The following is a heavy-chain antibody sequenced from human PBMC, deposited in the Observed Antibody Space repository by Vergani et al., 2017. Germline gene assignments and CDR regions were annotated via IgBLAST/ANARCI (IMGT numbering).Heavy chain of an antibody. CDR3: AKDSGYCGGDCYYDAFDM. CDR2: IRYDGSNK. D-gene: IGHD2-21*02. Sequence: QVHLVESGGGVVQPGGSLRLSCAASGFTFSSYCMHWVRQAPGKGLEWVAFIRYDGSNKYYADSVKGRFTISRYNSRNTLYLQMNSLRAEDTAVYYCAKDSGYCGGDCYYDAFDMWGQGTMVTVSS. V-gene: IGHV3-30*02. CDR1: GFTFSSYC. J-gene: IGHJ3*02.